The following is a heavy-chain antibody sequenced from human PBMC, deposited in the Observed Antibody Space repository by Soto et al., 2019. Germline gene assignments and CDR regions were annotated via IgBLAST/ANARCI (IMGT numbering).Heavy chain of an antibody. CDR2: ISAYNGNT. Sequence: ASVKVSCKASGYTFTSYAISWVRQAPGQGLEWMGWISAYNGNTNYAQKLQGRVTMTTDTSTSTAYMELRSLRSDDTAVYYCARVKAAGTRYYSGMDVWGQGTTVTVSS. CDR1: GYTFTSYA. V-gene: IGHV1-18*01. CDR3: ARVKAAGTRYYSGMDV. D-gene: IGHD6-13*01. J-gene: IGHJ6*02.